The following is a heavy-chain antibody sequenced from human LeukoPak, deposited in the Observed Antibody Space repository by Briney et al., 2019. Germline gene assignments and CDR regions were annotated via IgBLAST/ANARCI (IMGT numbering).Heavy chain of an antibody. D-gene: IGHD5-18*01. V-gene: IGHV3-30-3*01. CDR2: ISYDESNK. J-gene: IGHJ6*02. CDR3: ARDAVDTANAV. CDR1: GFTFNTYT. Sequence: GRSLRLSCAASGFTFNTYTIYWVRQAPGKGLEWVAVISYDESNKYYADSVKGRFTISRDNAKNTLYLQMNSLRAEDTAVYYCARDAVDTANAVWGQGTTVTVSS.